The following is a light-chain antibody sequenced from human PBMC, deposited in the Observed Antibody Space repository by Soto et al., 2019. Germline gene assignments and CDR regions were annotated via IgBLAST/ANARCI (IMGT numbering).Light chain of an antibody. CDR1: QGIRNF. CDR3: QQRFNTPWT. CDR2: TAS. Sequence: DIQMTQSPSSLSASVGDRVTITCRASQGIRNFLNWYQKKPGKAPKLLIQTASSLQSGVPPTFSATGYGTDFTLTISTLQPEDFATYYCQQRFNTPWTFGQGTKVEIK. J-gene: IGKJ1*01. V-gene: IGKV1-39*01.